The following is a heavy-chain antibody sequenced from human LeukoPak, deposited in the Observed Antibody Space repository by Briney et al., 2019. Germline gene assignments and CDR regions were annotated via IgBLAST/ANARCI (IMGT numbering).Heavy chain of an antibody. V-gene: IGHV1-18*01. J-gene: IGHJ5*02. CDR1: GYTLTSYG. Sequence: ASVKVSCKASGYTLTSYGISWVRQAPGQGLEWMGWISAYNGNTNYAQKLQGRVTMTTDTSTSTAYMELRSLRSDDTAVYYCARQYYYDSSGYGFRYNWFDPWGQGTLVTVSS. CDR3: ARQYYYDSSGYGFRYNWFDP. CDR2: ISAYNGNT. D-gene: IGHD3-22*01.